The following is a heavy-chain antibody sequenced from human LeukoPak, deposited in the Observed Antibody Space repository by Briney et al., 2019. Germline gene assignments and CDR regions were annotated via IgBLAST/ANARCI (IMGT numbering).Heavy chain of an antibody. CDR3: ARGETILNWFDP. J-gene: IGHJ5*02. Sequence: ASVTVSCKASGYDFITYAFSWVRQAPGQGLERMAWINPYHGRTIYSQKFKARVTLTTDTSTNTAHMELTSLTSDDTAVYFRARGETILNWFDPWGQGTLVTVSS. CDR2: INPYHGRT. D-gene: IGHD1-1*01. CDR1: GYDFITYA. V-gene: IGHV1-18*01.